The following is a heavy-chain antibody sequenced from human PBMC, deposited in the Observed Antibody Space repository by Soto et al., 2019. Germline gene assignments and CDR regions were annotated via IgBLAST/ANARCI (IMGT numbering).Heavy chain of an antibody. CDR3: ARGDFDRSGNYNAGWFAP. V-gene: IGHV1-2*02. J-gene: IGHJ5*02. D-gene: IGHD3-22*01. Sequence: QVQLVQSGAEVKKPGASVKVSCKASGYTFTAYYMHWLRQAPGQGLEWMGWINPNSGGTNYAQRFQGRVIVTNDTSISTTYMELSSLGSDDTAVYYCARGDFDRSGNYNAGWFAPWGQGTLVTVSS. CDR2: INPNSGGT. CDR1: GYTFTAYY.